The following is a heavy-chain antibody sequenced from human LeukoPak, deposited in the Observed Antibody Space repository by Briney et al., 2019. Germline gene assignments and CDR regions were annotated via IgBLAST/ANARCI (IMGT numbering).Heavy chain of an antibody. V-gene: IGHV4-34*01. Sequence: SETLSLTCAVYGGSFSGYYWSWIRQPPGKGLEWIGEINHSGSTNYNPSLKSRVTISVDTSKNQFSLKLSSVTAADTAVYYCARHDLYSSSWYPFDCWGQGTLVTVSS. CDR1: GGSFSGYY. CDR2: INHSGST. J-gene: IGHJ4*02. D-gene: IGHD6-13*01. CDR3: ARHDLYSSSWYPFDC.